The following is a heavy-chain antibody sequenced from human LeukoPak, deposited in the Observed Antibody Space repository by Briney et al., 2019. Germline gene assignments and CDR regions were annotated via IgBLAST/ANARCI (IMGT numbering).Heavy chain of an antibody. V-gene: IGHV3-21*01. CDR2: ISSSSSYI. CDR1: GFTFSSYS. J-gene: IGHJ4*02. Sequence: GGSLRLSCAASGFTFSSYSMNWVRQAPGKGLEWVSSISSSSSYIYYADSVKGRFTISRDNAKNSLYLQMNSLRAEDTAVYYCAKTRLYCSGGSCYGSYCFDYWGQGTLVTVSS. D-gene: IGHD2-15*01. CDR3: AKTRLYCSGGSCYGSYCFDY.